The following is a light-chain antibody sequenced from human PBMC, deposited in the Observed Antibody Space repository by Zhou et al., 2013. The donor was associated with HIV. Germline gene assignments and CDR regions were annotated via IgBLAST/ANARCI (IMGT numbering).Light chain of an antibody. CDR2: GAS. J-gene: IGKJ4*01. V-gene: IGKV3D-20*02. CDR1: QSIVSNY. Sequence: EIVLTQSPGTLSLSPGERATLSCRASQSIVSNYLAWYQQKPGQAPRLLIYGASSRATGIPDRFSGSGSGTDFTLTISSLEPEDFAIYYCQQRSNWPTFGGGTKVEIK. CDR3: QQRSNWPT.